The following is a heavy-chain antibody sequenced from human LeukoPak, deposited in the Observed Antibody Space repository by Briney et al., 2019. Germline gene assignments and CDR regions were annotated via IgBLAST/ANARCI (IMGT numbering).Heavy chain of an antibody. CDR1: SGSISNYY. D-gene: IGHD5-18*01. CDR2: ISYSGST. V-gene: IGHV4-59*01. CDR3: ARGVEYSYGYFDY. Sequence: PSETRSLTCTVSSGSISNYYWSWIRQPPGKGLEWIGYISYSGSTNYNPSLKSRVTISVDTSKNHSSLNLISVTAADTAVYYCARGVEYSYGYFDYWGQGTLVTVPS. J-gene: IGHJ4*02.